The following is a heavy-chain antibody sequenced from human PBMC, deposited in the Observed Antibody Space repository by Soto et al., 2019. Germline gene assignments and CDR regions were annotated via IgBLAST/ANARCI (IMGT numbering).Heavy chain of an antibody. CDR3: AGTTSHQWYYMDV. CDR2: TYYRSRWYN. CDR1: GDSVSSNSAA. J-gene: IGHJ6*03. D-gene: IGHD1-7*01. Sequence: QVQLQESGPGLVKPSQTLSLTCAISGDSVSSNSAAWNWIRLSPSRGLEWLARTYYRSRWYNDYAVSVRSRITVNPYTSKNQFSLQLTSVTPEDTAVYYCAGTTSHQWYYMDVWGKGTTVTVSS. V-gene: IGHV6-1*01.